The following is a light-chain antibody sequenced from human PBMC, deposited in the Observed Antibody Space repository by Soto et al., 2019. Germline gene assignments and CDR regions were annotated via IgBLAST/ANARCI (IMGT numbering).Light chain of an antibody. CDR2: EVS. V-gene: IGLV2-14*01. J-gene: IGLJ1*01. CDR1: SSDVGGYNY. CDR3: TSYTTSSTSV. Sequence: QSVLTQPASVSGSPGQSITIACTGTSSDVGGYNYVSWYQQHPGKTPKLMIYEVSNRPSGVSHRFSGSKSGNTASLTISGLQAEDEADYYCTSYTTSSTSVFGTGTQLTVL.